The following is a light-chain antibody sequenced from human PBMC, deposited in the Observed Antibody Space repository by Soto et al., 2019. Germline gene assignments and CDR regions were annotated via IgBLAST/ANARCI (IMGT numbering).Light chain of an antibody. J-gene: IGLJ1*01. CDR3: CSYAGSYTFYV. CDR1: SSDVGGYNY. Sequence: QAVVTQPRSVSGSPGQSVTISCTGTSSDVGGYNYVSWYQHHPGKAPKLMTYDVSKRPSRVPDRFSGSKSGNTASLTISGLQAEDEADYYCCSYAGSYTFYVFGTGTKLTVL. V-gene: IGLV2-11*01. CDR2: DVS.